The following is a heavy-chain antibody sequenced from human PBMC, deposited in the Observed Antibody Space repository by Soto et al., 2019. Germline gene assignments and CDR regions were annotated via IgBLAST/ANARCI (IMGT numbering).Heavy chain of an antibody. Sequence: GGSLRLSCAASGFTFSDYYMSLIRQAPGKGLEWVSYISSSGSTIYYADSVKGRFTISRDNAKNSLYLQMNSLRAEDTAVYYCARGPPSYDFWSGSRRFDPWGQGTLVTVSS. CDR3: ARGPPSYDFWSGSRRFDP. D-gene: IGHD3-3*01. CDR1: GFTFSDYY. CDR2: ISSSGSTI. J-gene: IGHJ5*02. V-gene: IGHV3-11*01.